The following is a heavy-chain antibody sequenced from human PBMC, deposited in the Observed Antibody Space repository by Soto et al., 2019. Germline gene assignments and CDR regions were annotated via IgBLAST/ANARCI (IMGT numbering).Heavy chain of an antibody. V-gene: IGHV3-7*03. J-gene: IGHJ4*02. Sequence: PGGSLRLSCAASGFTFSSYWMSWARQAPGKGLEWVANIKQDGSEKYYVDSVKGRFTISRDNAKNSLYLQMNSLRAEDTAVYYCARVRDGYEPYYFDYWGQGTLVTVSS. CDR2: IKQDGSEK. CDR3: ARVRDGYEPYYFDY. D-gene: IGHD5-12*01. CDR1: GFTFSSYW.